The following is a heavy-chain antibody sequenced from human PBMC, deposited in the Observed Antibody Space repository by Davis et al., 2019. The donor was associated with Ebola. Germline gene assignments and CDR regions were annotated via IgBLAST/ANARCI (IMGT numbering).Heavy chain of an antibody. CDR3: ARFNGEQQLAPFDY. CDR1: GGSFSGYH. D-gene: IGHD6-13*01. Sequence: GSLRLSCAVYGGSFSGYHWSWIRQSPGKGLDWIGEIDQRGRTDYNPSLKSRVTISIDRSKNQFSLKLSSVTAADTAIYYCARFNGEQQLAPFDYWGRGTPVTVSS. V-gene: IGHV4-34*01. J-gene: IGHJ4*01. CDR2: IDQRGRT.